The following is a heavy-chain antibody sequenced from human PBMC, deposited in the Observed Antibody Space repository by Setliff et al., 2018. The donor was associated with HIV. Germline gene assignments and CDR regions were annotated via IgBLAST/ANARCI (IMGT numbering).Heavy chain of an antibody. D-gene: IGHD3-10*01. CDR1: GESISSGNYY. CDR3: ARAPYVSGSFGWFDP. CDR2: LYYTGNT. Sequence: SETLSLTCTVSGESISSGNYYWGWIRQAPGKGLDWIGSLYYTGNTYYKSSFQSRVTISLDTSKNQFSLKLTSVTAADTAVYYCARAPYVSGSFGWFDPWGQGTLVTVSS. J-gene: IGHJ5*02. V-gene: IGHV4-39*07.